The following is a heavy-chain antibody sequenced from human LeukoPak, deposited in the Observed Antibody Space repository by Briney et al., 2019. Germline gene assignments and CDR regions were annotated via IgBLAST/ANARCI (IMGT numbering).Heavy chain of an antibody. V-gene: IGHV4-39*01. D-gene: IGHD3-22*01. CDR1: GGSISSSSYY. Sequence: SETLSLTCTVSGGSISSSSYYWGWIRQPPGKGLEWIGSIYYSGSTYYNPSLKSRVTTSVDTSKNQFSLKLSSVTAADTAVYYCATRPSYYDSSGYDYWGQGTLVTVSS. CDR2: IYYSGST. J-gene: IGHJ4*02. CDR3: ATRPSYYDSSGYDY.